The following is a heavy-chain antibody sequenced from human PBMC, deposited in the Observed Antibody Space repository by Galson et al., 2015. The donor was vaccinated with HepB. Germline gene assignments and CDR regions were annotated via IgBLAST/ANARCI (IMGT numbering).Heavy chain of an antibody. Sequence: SLRLSCAASGFTFSSYEMNWVRQAPGKGLEWVSHISSSGSTIYYADSVKGRFTISRDNAKNSLYLQMNSLRAEDTAVYYCARDGPGIAVAGTWGPIDYGMDVWGQGTTVTVSS. CDR2: ISSSGSTI. CDR3: ARDGPGIAVAGTWGPIDYGMDV. V-gene: IGHV3-48*03. CDR1: GFTFSSYE. D-gene: IGHD6-19*01. J-gene: IGHJ6*02.